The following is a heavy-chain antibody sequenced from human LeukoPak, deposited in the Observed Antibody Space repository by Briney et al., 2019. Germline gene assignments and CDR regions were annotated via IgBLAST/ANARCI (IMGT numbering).Heavy chain of an antibody. CDR1: GYTFTGYY. Sequence: ASVKVSCKASGYTFTGYYMHWVRQAPGQGLEWMGWINPNSGGTNYAQKFQGRVTMTRDTSISTAYMELSRLRSDDTAVYYCARRPIPPLPDDPTEYYFDYWGLGTLVTVSS. V-gene: IGHV1-2*02. CDR2: INPNSGGT. CDR3: ARRPIPPLPDDPTEYYFDY. D-gene: IGHD1-14*01. J-gene: IGHJ4*02.